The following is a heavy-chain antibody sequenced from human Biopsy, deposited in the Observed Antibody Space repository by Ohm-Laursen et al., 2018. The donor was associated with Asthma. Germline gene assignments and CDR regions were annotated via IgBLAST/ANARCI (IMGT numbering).Heavy chain of an antibody. J-gene: IGHJ6*02. CDR2: IIPMYGVP. D-gene: IGHD3-16*01. Sequence: SSVKVSCNASGGTFRTYAFNWVRQAPGQGLEWMGGIIPMYGVPRVAQKFQGRVTITADESTSTAYMEMSSLRSEDTAVYYCARVDAIMISGDFYFYSGFDLWGQGTTVRVSS. V-gene: IGHV1-69*01. CDR1: GGTFRTYA. CDR3: ARVDAIMISGDFYFYSGFDL.